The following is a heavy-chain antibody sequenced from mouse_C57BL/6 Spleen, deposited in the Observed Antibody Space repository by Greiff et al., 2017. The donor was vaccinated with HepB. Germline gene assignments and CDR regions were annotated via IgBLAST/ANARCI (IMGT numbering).Heavy chain of an antibody. J-gene: IGHJ1*03. CDR3: ARSVYDHWYFDV. CDR1: GYTFTDYY. V-gene: IGHV1-19*01. Sequence: EVQRVESGPVLVKPGASVKMSCKASGYTFTDYYMNWVKQSHGKSLEWIGVINPYNGGTSYNQKFKGKATLTVDKSSSTAYMELNSLTSEDSAVYYCARSVYDHWYFDVWGTGTTVTVSS. CDR2: INPYNGGT. D-gene: IGHD2-3*01.